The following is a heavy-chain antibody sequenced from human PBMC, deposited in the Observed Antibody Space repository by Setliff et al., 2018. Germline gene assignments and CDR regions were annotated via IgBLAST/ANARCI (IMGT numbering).Heavy chain of an antibody. V-gene: IGHV1-18*01. CDR2: ISTYNVNT. CDR1: GYPFTNYG. Sequence: ASVKVSCKASGYPFTNYGITWVRQAPGQGLEWLGWISTYNVNTTYAQKLQDRVTTTTDTSTSTAYMELRSLRSDDTAVYYCARRNFYYDSSGFALYYYYMDVWGKGTTVTVSS. D-gene: IGHD3-22*01. J-gene: IGHJ6*03. CDR3: ARRNFYYDSSGFALYYYYMDV.